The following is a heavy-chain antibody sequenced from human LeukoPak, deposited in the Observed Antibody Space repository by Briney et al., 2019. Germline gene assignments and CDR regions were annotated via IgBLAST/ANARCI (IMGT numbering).Heavy chain of an antibody. CDR3: ARGRSNYYGMDV. J-gene: IGHJ6*02. CDR2: IYYNGNT. CDR1: DGSINSYY. Sequence: PSETLSLTCSVSDGSINSYYWNWIRRPPGKGLEWIGYIYYNGNTNYSPSLKSRVTMSVDASKNLFSLKVSSVTAADTAVYYCARGRSNYYGMDVWGQGTTVTVSS. D-gene: IGHD1-26*01. V-gene: IGHV4-59*01.